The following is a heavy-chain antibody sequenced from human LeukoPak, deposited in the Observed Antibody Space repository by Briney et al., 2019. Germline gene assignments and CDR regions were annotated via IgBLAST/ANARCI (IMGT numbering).Heavy chain of an antibody. J-gene: IGHJ6*02. CDR1: GFIFSSYH. V-gene: IGHV3-48*03. CDR3: ARDGATGGVRYYYGMDV. CDR2: ISSSGSVI. D-gene: IGHD5-24*01. Sequence: PGGSLRLSCAASGFIFSSYHMDWVRQAPGKGLEWLSYISSSGSVIYYADSVKGRFTISRDNAKYSLYLQMNSLRAEDTAVYYCARDGATGGVRYYYGMDVWGQGTTVTVTS.